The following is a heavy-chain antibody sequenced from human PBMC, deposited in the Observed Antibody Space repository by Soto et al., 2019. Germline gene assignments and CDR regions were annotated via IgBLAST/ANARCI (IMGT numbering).Heavy chain of an antibody. CDR2: IYYSGST. J-gene: IGHJ6*02. CDR3: ARGHNTVLYYYYGMDV. Sequence: QVQLQESGPGLVKPSQTLSLTCTVSGGSISSGGYYWSWFRQHPGKGLEWLGYIYYSGSTNYIPSFKSRVTISVDTSKNQFSLKLSSVTAADTAVYYWARGHNTVLYYYYGMDVWGQGTTVSVSS. D-gene: IGHD4-4*01. V-gene: IGHV4-31*03. CDR1: GGSISSGGYY.